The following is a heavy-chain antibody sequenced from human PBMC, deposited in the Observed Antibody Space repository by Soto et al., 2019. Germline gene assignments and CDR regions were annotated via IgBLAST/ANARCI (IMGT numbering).Heavy chain of an antibody. V-gene: IGHV4-4*07. D-gene: IGHD2-8*02. J-gene: IGHJ4*02. CDR1: GASITSSSY. CDR3: ARGMTPPGAPAWYYFDS. CDR2: FSLSGTT. Sequence: PSETLSLTCTVSGASITSSSYWSCIRQPAGKGLEWIGRFSLSGTTNYNPSLRSRVTMSADVSKNQFSLRLTSVTAADTALYYCARGMTPPGAPAWYYFDSWGQGTLVTSPQ.